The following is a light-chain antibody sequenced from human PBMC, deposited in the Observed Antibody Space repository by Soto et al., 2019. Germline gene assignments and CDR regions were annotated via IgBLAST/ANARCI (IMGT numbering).Light chain of an antibody. CDR2: GAS. J-gene: IGKJ1*01. CDR3: QQYTNWPPWT. V-gene: IGKV3-15*01. CDR1: QSVSSTY. Sequence: EIVLTQSPGTLSSSPGERATLFCRASQSVSSTYLAWYQQKPGQAPRLLLYGASSRATGIPARFSGGGSGTEFTLTISSLQSEDFAVYYCQQYTNWPPWTFGQGTKVEIK.